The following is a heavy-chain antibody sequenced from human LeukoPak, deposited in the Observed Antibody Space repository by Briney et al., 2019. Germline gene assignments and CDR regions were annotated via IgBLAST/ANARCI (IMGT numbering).Heavy chain of an antibody. CDR1: GGSISSYY. D-gene: IGHD3-22*01. J-gene: IGHJ4*02. V-gene: IGHV4-59*01. Sequence: SSETLSLTCTVSGGSISSYYWSWIRQPPGKGLEWIGYIYYSGSTNYNPSLKSRITISVDTSKNQFSLKLSSVTAADTAVYYCARAGVSSGYWSLWGQGTLVTVSS. CDR3: ARAGVSSGYWSL. CDR2: IYYSGST.